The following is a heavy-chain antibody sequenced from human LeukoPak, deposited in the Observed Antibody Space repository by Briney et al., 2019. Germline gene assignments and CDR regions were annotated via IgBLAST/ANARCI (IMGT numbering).Heavy chain of an antibody. CDR3: AGDSSSSKNDWFDP. CDR2: INPNSGGT. V-gene: IGHV1-2*02. Sequence: EASVKVSCKASGYTFTGYYLHWMRQAPGQGLEWMGWINPNSGGTNYAQKFQGRVTMTRDTSISTAYMELSRLRSDDAAVYYCAGDSSSSKNDWFDPWGQGTLVTVSS. D-gene: IGHD6-6*01. J-gene: IGHJ5*02. CDR1: GYTFTGYY.